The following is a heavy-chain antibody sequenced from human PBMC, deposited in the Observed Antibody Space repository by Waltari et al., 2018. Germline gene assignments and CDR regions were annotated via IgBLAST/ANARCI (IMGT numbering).Heavy chain of an antibody. CDR3: AKDAGKYYGSGSYFPFQH. CDR2: ISGSGGST. Sequence: EVQLLESGGGLVQPGGSLRLSCAASGFTFSSYAMSWVRQAPGKGLEWVSAISGSGGSTYYADSVKGRFTISRDNSKNPLYLQMNSLRAEDTAVYYFAKDAGKYYGSGSYFPFQHWGQGTLVTVSS. J-gene: IGHJ1*01. D-gene: IGHD3-10*01. V-gene: IGHV3-23*01. CDR1: GFTFSSYA.